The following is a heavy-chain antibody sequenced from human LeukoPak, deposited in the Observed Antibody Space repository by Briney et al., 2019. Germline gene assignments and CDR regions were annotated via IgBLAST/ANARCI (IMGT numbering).Heavy chain of an antibody. CDR3: ARDRPYYDSSGYYLKFDY. Sequence: GGSLRLSCAASGFTFSDYYMSWIRQAPGKGLEWVSYISSSSYTNYADSVKGRFTISRDNAKNSLYLQMNSLRAEDTAVYYCARDRPYYDSSGYYLKFDYWGQGTLVTVSS. CDR1: GFTFSDYY. V-gene: IGHV3-11*06. D-gene: IGHD3-22*01. J-gene: IGHJ4*02. CDR2: ISSSSYT.